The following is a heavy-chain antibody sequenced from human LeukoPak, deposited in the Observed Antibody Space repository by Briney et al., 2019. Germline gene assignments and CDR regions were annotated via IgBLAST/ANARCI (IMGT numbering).Heavy chain of an antibody. D-gene: IGHD2-2*01. V-gene: IGHV4-59*01. CDR1: GGSISRYY. Sequence: SETLSLTCTVSGGSISRYYWSWIRQPPGKGLEWIGYIYYSGSTNYNPSLKSRVTISVDTSKNQFSLKLSSVTAADTAVYYCARDRTRGNDAFDVWGQGTMVTVSS. J-gene: IGHJ3*01. CDR2: IYYSGST. CDR3: ARDRTRGNDAFDV.